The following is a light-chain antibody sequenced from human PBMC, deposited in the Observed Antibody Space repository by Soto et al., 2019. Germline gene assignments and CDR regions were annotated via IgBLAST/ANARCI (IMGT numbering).Light chain of an antibody. J-gene: IGLJ3*02. V-gene: IGLV2-23*02. CDR2: EVT. CDR1: SGDIGSYNR. Sequence: QSALTQPASVSGSPGQSITISCTGTSGDIGSYNRVSWYQQHPGKAPKLIIYEVTDRPSGVSNRFSGSKSGNTASLTISGLQAEDEANYYCFSYAGSRVFGGGTKLTVL. CDR3: FSYAGSRV.